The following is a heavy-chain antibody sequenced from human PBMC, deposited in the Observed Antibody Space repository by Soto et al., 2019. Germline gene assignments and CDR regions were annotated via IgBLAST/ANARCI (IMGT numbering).Heavy chain of an antibody. CDR2: IYYSGST. V-gene: IGHV4-39*01. CDR3: ASHYDIWPGYYKDYYYYGMDV. J-gene: IGHJ6*02. D-gene: IGHD3-9*01. CDR1: GGSISSSSYY. Sequence: PSETLSLTCTVSGGSISSSSYYWCWIRQPPGKGLEWIGSIYYSGSTYSNPSLKSRVTISGDTSKHQFPLKLSSLTAADTAVYYCASHYDIWPGYYKDYYYYGMDVWGQGTTVT.